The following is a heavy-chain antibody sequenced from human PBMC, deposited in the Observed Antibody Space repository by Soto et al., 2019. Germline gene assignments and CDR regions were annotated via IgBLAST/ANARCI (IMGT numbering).Heavy chain of an antibody. Sequence: GGSLRLSCAASGFTFSSYAMSWVRQAPGKGLEWVSAISGSGGSTYYADSVKGRFTISRDNSKNTLYLQMNSLRAEDTAVYYCAKDPAYSSIWYVRLDYCATDVSGPGLTLTVSS. V-gene: IGHV3-23*01. CDR1: GFTFSSYA. J-gene: IGHJ6*02. CDR2: ISGSGGST. D-gene: IGHD6-13*01. CDR3: AKDPAYSSIWYVRLDYCATDV.